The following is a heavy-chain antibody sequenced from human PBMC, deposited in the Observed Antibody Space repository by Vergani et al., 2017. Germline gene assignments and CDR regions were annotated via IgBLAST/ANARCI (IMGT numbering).Heavy chain of an antibody. J-gene: IGHJ4*02. D-gene: IGHD6-13*01. CDR3: ANIAAAGYYFDY. V-gene: IGHV3-30*01. CDR2: ISYDGSNK. Sequence: QVQLVESGGGVVQPGRSPRLSCAASGFTFSSYAMHWVRQAPGKGLEWVAVISYDGSNKYYADSVKGRFTISRDNSKNTLYLQMNSLRAEDTAVYYCANIAAAGYYFDYWGQGTLVTVSS. CDR1: GFTFSSYA.